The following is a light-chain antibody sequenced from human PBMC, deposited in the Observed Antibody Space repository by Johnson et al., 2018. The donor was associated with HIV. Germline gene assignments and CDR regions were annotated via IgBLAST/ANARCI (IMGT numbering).Light chain of an antibody. Sequence: QSMLTQSPSVSAAPGQKVTISCSGSSSNIGNNYVSWYQQLPGTAPKLLIYDNNKRPSGIPDRFSGSKSGTSATLGITGLQTGDEADYYCGTWDSSLSAYVFGTGTKITFL. V-gene: IGLV1-51*01. J-gene: IGLJ1*01. CDR1: SSNIGNNY. CDR3: GTWDSSLSAYV. CDR2: DNN.